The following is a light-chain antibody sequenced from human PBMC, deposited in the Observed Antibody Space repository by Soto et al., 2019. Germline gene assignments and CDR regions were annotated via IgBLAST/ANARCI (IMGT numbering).Light chain of an antibody. CDR1: QGIGST. CDR3: HQRQYWPPIT. CDR2: DAS. V-gene: IGKV3-15*01. J-gene: IGKJ5*01. Sequence: EIVMTQSPATLSVSPGEGATLSCRASQGIGSTLAWYQHKPGQTPRLLIYDASTRATGVPARFSGSGSGTDFTLTISSLEPEDFAVYYCHQRQYWPPITFGQGTRLEIK.